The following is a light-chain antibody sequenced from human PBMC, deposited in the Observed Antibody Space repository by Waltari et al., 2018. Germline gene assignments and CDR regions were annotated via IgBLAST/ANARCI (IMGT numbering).Light chain of an antibody. Sequence: QSALTQPRSVSGSPGQSVTISCTGTSSDVGGYNSVSWYQHHPYKAPKLMIYDVNKRPSGVPDRFSGSKSGNTASLTISGLQAEDEADYYCCSYAGTYTSYMFFGGGTKLTVL. V-gene: IGLV2-11*01. CDR2: DVN. CDR3: CSYAGTYTSYMF. CDR1: SSDVGGYNS. J-gene: IGLJ2*01.